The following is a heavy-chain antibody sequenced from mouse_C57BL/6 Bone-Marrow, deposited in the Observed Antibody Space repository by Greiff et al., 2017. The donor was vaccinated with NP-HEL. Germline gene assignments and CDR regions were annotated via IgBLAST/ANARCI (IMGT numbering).Heavy chain of an antibody. J-gene: IGHJ4*01. CDR2: INPSNGGT. V-gene: IGHV1-53*01. D-gene: IGHD1-3*01. Sequence: QVHVKQPGTELVKPGASVKLSCKASGYTFTSYWMHWVKQRPGQGLEWIGNINPSNGGTNYNEKFKSKATLTVDKSSSTAYMQLSSLTSEDSAVYYCARRSKDYAMDYWGQGTSVTVSS. CDR1: GYTFTSYW. CDR3: ARRSKDYAMDY.